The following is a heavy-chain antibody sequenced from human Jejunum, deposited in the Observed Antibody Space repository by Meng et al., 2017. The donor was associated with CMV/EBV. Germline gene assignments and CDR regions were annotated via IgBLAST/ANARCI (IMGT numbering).Heavy chain of an antibody. CDR1: FTFDDYA. CDR2: INWKSDSI. CDR3: AKGTKPGIAAAGPNDY. Sequence: FTFDDYAMHWVRQAPGKGLEWVSGINWKSDSIDYADSVKGRFTISRDNAKNSLYLQMDSLRPEDTALYYCAKGTKPGIAAAGPNDYWGRGTLVTVSS. J-gene: IGHJ4*02. V-gene: IGHV3-9*01. D-gene: IGHD6-13*01.